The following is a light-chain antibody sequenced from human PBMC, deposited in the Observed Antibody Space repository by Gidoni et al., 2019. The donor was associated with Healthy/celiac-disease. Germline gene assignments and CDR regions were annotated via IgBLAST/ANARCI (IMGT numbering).Light chain of an antibody. Sequence: DIQMTKSPSSLSASVGDRVTITCQASQDISNYLNWYQQKPGKAPKLLIYDASNLETGVPSRFSGSGSGTDFTFTISSLQPEDIATYYCQQYDNLPLAFXPXTKVDIK. J-gene: IGKJ3*01. CDR3: QQYDNLPLA. V-gene: IGKV1-33*01. CDR2: DAS. CDR1: QDISNY.